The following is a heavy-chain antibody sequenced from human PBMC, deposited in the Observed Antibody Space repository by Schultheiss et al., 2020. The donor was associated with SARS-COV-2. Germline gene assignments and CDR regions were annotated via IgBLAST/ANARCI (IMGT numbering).Heavy chain of an antibody. D-gene: IGHD5-12*01. Sequence: GESLKISCAASGFTFSSYAMHWVRQAPGKGLEWVAVILYDGSNKYYADSVKGRFTISRDNSRNTLYLQMTSLRAEDTAVYYCASDMGGYDYPLGYWGQGTLVTVSS. CDR1: GFTFSSYA. CDR2: ILYDGSNK. CDR3: ASDMGGYDYPLGY. V-gene: IGHV3-30*04. J-gene: IGHJ4*02.